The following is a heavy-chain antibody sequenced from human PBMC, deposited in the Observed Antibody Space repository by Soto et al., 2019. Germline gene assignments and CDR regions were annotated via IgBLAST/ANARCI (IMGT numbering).Heavy chain of an antibody. J-gene: IGHJ4*02. CDR1: GVIFSNFG. V-gene: IGHV3-33*01. Sequence: PGGSVRLSCAASGVIFSNFGMHWVRQAPGKGLEWVGIIWHDGSNKYYADSVEGRFTISRDNSKNTVYLQMNSLRGEDTGIYYCAGFYVAAGAAPLEYWGQGTLVTVSS. D-gene: IGHD1-26*01. CDR3: AGFYVAAGAAPLEY. CDR2: IWHDGSNK.